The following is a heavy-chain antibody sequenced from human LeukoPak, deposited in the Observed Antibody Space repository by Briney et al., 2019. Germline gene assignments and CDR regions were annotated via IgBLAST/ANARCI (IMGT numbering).Heavy chain of an antibody. CDR1: NASFNAYY. CDR2: VNHSGST. Sequence: SETLSLTCAMSNASFNAYYWSWIRQSPGKGLEWIGEVNHSGSTNYNPSLKGRVTISVDTSKSHFSLELTSVTAADTSVYYCAISGWSYQKRTDSWGQGTLDTVSS. V-gene: IGHV4-34*01. D-gene: IGHD2-2*01. CDR3: AISGWSYQKRTDS. J-gene: IGHJ4*02.